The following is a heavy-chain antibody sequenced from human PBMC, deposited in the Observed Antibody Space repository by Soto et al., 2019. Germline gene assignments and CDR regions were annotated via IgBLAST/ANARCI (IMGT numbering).Heavy chain of an antibody. Sequence: SETLSLTCTVSGGSISSSSYYWGWIRQPPGKGLEWIGSIYYSGSTYYNPSLKSRVTISVDTSKNQFSLKLSSVTAADTAVYYCARFRNKNFDYWGQGTLVTVSS. J-gene: IGHJ4*02. V-gene: IGHV4-39*01. CDR3: ARFRNKNFDY. D-gene: IGHD1-1*01. CDR1: GGSISSSSYY. CDR2: IYYSGST.